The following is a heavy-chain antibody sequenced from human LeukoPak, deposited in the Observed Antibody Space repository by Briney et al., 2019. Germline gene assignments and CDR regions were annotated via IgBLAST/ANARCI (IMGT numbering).Heavy chain of an antibody. V-gene: IGHV4-59*12. D-gene: IGHD3-3*01. CDR3: ARGARITIFGVVIKSGGWFDP. Sequence: SETLSLTCTVSGDSIRSYYWSWIRQPPGKGLEWIGYIYYSGSTNYNPSLKSRVTISVDTSKNQFSLKLSSVTAADTAVYYCARGARITIFGVVIKSGGWFDPWGQGTLVTVSS. CDR2: IYYSGST. J-gene: IGHJ5*02. CDR1: GDSIRSYY.